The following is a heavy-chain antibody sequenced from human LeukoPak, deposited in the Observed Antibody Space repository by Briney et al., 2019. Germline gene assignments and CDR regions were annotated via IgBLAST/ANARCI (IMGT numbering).Heavy chain of an antibody. CDR2: IYSGGST. J-gene: IGHJ4*02. Sequence: GGSLRLSCAASGFTVSSNYMSWVRQAPGKGLEWVSVIYSGGSTYYADSVKGRFTISRDNSKNTLYLQMNSLRAEDTAVYYCATSPGGFGEPLDYWGQGTLVTVSS. D-gene: IGHD3-10*01. CDR3: ATSPGGFGEPLDY. V-gene: IGHV3-53*01. CDR1: GFTVSSNY.